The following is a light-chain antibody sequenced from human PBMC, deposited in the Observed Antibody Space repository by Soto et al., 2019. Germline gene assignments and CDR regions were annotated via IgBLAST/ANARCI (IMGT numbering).Light chain of an antibody. J-gene: IGKJ5*01. Sequence: VLTQSPGTLSLSPGERATLSCMASQSVSNNYLAWYQQQPRQAPRLLIYGTSSRATGIPDRLSGSGSGTAFTLTISRLEPEDFAVFYCQQYGSSITFGQGTRLEIK. CDR3: QQYGSSIT. V-gene: IGKV3-20*01. CDR2: GTS. CDR1: QSVSNNY.